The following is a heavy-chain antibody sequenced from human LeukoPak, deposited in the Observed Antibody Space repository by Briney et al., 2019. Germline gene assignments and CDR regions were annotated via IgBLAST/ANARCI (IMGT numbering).Heavy chain of an antibody. V-gene: IGHV3-64*01. CDR1: GFTFSSYA. CDR2: ISSNGGST. J-gene: IGHJ6*02. CDR3: ARDREDTAMARPEGSYYYYGMDV. D-gene: IGHD5-18*01. Sequence: GGSLRLSCAASGFTFSSYAMHWVRQAPGKGLEYVSAISSNGGSTYYANSVKGRFTISRDNSKNTLYLQMGSLRAEDMAVYYCARDREDTAMARPEGSYYYYGMDVWGQGTTVTVSS.